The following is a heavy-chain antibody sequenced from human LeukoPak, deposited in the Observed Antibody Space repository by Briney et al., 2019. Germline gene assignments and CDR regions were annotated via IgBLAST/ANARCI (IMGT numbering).Heavy chain of an antibody. D-gene: IGHD4-11*01. CDR1: GGSISSGGYY. J-gene: IGHJ5*02. V-gene: IGHV4-31*03. Sequence: SQTLSLTCTVSGGSISSGGYYWSWIRQHPGKGLEWIGYIYYSGSTYYNPSLKSRVTISVDTSKNQFSLKLSSVTAADTAVYYCASLVSMTTVTTAPELGWFDPWGQGTLVTVSS. CDR2: IYYSGST. CDR3: ASLVSMTTVTTAPELGWFDP.